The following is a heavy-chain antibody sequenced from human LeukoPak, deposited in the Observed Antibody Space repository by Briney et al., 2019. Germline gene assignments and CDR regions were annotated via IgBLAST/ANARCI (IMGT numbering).Heavy chain of an antibody. Sequence: PGGSLRLSCAASGFTFSSNGMHWVRQAPGKGLEWVAVISYDGSNKYYADSVKGRFTISRDNSKNTLYLQMNSLRAEDTTVYYCAKGRGGDRKYYFDYWGQGTLVTVSS. CDR2: ISYDGSNK. J-gene: IGHJ4*02. D-gene: IGHD2-21*02. V-gene: IGHV3-30*18. CDR1: GFTFSSNG. CDR3: AKGRGGDRKYYFDY.